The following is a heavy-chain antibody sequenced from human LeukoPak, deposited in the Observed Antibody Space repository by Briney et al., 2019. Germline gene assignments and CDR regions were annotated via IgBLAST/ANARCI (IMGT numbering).Heavy chain of an antibody. D-gene: IGHD2-15*01. CDR3: ARDLIACSGGSCYSEGWFDP. J-gene: IGHJ5*02. CDR1: GFTFSSYA. V-gene: IGHV3-30-3*01. Sequence: GGSLRLSCTASGFTFSSYAMHWVRQAPGKGLEWVAVISYDGSNKYYADSVKGRFTISRDNSKNTLYLQMNSLRAEDTAVYYCARDLIACSGGSCYSEGWFDPWGQGTLVTVSS. CDR2: ISYDGSNK.